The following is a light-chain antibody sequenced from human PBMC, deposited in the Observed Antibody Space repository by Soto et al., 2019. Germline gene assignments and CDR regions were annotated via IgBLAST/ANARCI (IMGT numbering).Light chain of an antibody. CDR1: QDMSNY. V-gene: IGKV1-33*01. CDR2: DAS. J-gene: IGKJ4*01. Sequence: LQMTQSPSSLSASVGDRVTITCQATQDMSNYSNWYQQTPGKAPKVLIYDASNLETGVPSRFSGSGSGTDFTLTIRSLQPEDSATYDGQQYDNLPLTFGGGTKVDI. CDR3: QQYDNLPLT.